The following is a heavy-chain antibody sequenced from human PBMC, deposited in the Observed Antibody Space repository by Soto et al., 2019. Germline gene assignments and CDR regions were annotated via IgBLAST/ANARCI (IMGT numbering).Heavy chain of an antibody. V-gene: IGHV3-23*01. D-gene: IGHD3-22*01. J-gene: IGHJ4*02. CDR3: AKGDYYDPTDY. CDR2: ISASGGST. CDR1: GFTFSNYA. Sequence: GGSLRLSCAASGFTFSNYAMNWVRQAPGKGLEWVSAISASGGSTYYADSVKGRFTISRDNSKNTLYLQMNSLRAEDTAVYYSAKGDYYDPTDYWGQGTLVTVSS.